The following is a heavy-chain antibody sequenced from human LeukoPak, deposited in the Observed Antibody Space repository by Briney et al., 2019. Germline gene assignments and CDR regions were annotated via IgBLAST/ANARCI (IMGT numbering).Heavy chain of an antibody. CDR1: GGSFSGYY. J-gene: IGHJ4*02. CDR3: ARHLISYCSGGSCYSQFDY. CDR2: INHSGST. V-gene: IGHV4-34*01. Sequence: SETLSLTCAVYGGSFSGYYWSWIRQPPGKGLEWIGEINHSGSTNYNPSLKSRVTISVDTSKNQFSLKLSSVTAADTAVYYCARHLISYCSGGSCYSQFDYWGQGTLVTASS. D-gene: IGHD2-15*01.